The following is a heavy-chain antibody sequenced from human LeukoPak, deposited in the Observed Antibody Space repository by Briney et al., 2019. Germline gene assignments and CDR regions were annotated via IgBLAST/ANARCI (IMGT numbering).Heavy chain of an antibody. CDR3: ASLDSVGATLDY. CDR1: GGSISSYY. Sequence: SETLSLTCTVSGGSISSYYWSWIRHPPGKGLEWIGYIYYSGSTNYDPSLKSRVTISVDTSKNQFSLKLSSVTAADTAVYYCASLDSVGATLDYWGQGTLVTVSS. CDR2: IYYSGST. J-gene: IGHJ4*02. D-gene: IGHD1-26*01. V-gene: IGHV4-59*08.